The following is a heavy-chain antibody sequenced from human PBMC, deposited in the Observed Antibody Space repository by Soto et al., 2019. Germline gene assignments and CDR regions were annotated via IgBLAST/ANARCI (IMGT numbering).Heavy chain of an antibody. CDR3: AAIASAACYYDSSGYYIRDAFDI. D-gene: IGHD3-22*01. J-gene: IGHJ3*02. Sequence: QMQLVQSGPEVKKPGTSVKVSCKASGFTFTSSAVQWVRQARGQRLEWIGWIVVGSGNTNYAQKFQERVTITRDMSTSTAYMELSSLRSEDTAVYYCAAIASAACYYDSSGYYIRDAFDIWGQGTMVTVSS. CDR2: IVVGSGNT. V-gene: IGHV1-58*01. CDR1: GFTFTSSA.